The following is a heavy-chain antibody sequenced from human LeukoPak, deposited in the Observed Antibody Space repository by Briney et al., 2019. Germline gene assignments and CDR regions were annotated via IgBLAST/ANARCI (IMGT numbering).Heavy chain of an antibody. CDR1: GFTFSDSA. CDR2: ISASGGNS. J-gene: IGHJ4*02. Sequence: EGSLRLSCEASGFTFSDSAMSWVRQASGRGLEWVSLISASGGNSYYADSVKGRFTVSRDSSKNTLHLQMNSLRAEDTAVYYCARDIELSCWGQGTLVTVSS. V-gene: IGHV3-23*01. CDR3: ARDIELSC. D-gene: IGHD1-26*01.